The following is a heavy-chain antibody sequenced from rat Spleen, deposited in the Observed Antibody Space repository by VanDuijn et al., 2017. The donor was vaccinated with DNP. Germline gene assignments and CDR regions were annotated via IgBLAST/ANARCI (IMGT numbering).Heavy chain of an antibody. J-gene: IGHJ2*01. CDR2: ISSTADNT. Sequence: EVQLVESGGDLVQPGRSLKLSCAVSGITFSDHNMAWIRQAPGKGLEWVASISSTADNTYYSDSVKGRFSLSRDNAKSTLYLQVNSLRSEDTATYYCTSNPHIRTAAPFDYWGQGVMVTVSS. V-gene: IGHV5-31*01. CDR3: TSNPHIRTAAPFDY. D-gene: IGHD3-8*01. CDR1: GITFSDHN.